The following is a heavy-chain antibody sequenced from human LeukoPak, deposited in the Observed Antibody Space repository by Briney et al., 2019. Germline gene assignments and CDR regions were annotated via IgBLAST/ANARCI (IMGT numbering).Heavy chain of an antibody. CDR1: GYTFTGFY. V-gene: IGHV1-2*06. D-gene: IGHD2-21*02. J-gene: IGHJ4*02. CDR2: INPNSGGT. CDR3: ARATTAAYCGGDCYSGTDY. Sequence: ASVKVSCKASGYTFTGFYMHWVRQAPGQGLEWMGRINPNSGGTNYAQKFQGRVTMTRDTSISTAYMELSRLRSDDTAVYYCARATTAAYCGGDCYSGTDYWGEGTLVSVSP.